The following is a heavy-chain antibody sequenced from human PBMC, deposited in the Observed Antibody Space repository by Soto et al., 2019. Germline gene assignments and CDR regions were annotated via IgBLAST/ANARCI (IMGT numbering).Heavy chain of an antibody. D-gene: IGHD3-10*01. V-gene: IGHV3-30-3*01. J-gene: IGHJ6*02. CDR2: ISYDGSNK. CDR3: ARGEVRGVIGYYYYGMDV. Sequence: PGGSLRLSCAASGFTFSSYAMHWVRQAPGKGLEWVAVISYDGSNKYYADSVKGRFTISRDNSKNTLYLQMNSLRAEDTAVYYCARGEVRGVIGYYYYGMDVWGQGTTVTVSS. CDR1: GFTFSSYA.